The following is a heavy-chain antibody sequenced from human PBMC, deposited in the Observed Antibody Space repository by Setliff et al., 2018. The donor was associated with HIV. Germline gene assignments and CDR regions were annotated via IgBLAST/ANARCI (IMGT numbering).Heavy chain of an antibody. CDR1: GFIFDDYA. J-gene: IGHJ3*02. V-gene: IGHV3-9*01. Sequence: LRLSCAASGFIFDDYAMHWVRQVPGKGLEWVSGISWNSGRTGYADSVKGRFSISRDNAKNSLYLEMNSLRGDDTALYYCAKGNDAFDIWGQGTLVTVSS. CDR3: AKGNDAFDI. CDR2: ISWNSGRT.